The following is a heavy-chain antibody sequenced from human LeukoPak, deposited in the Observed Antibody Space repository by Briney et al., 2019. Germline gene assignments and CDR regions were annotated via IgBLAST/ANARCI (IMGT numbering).Heavy chain of an antibody. Sequence: SRGSLRLSCAASGLTFSSYGMHWVRQAPGKGLEWVAVISYDGRNKYYADSVKGRFTVSRDNSKNTLYLQMNSLRAEDTAVYYCASHWAQQVVSDYWGQGTLVTVSS. V-gene: IGHV3-30*03. CDR1: GLTFSSYG. D-gene: IGHD6-13*01. CDR3: ASHWAQQVVSDY. J-gene: IGHJ4*02. CDR2: ISYDGRNK.